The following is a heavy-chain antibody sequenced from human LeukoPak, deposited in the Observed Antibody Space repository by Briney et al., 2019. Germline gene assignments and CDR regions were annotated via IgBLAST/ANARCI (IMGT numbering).Heavy chain of an antibody. CDR2: INHSGST. D-gene: IGHD3-3*01. V-gene: IGHV4-34*01. CDR1: GGSFSGYY. CDR3: ARVTAEGSGYDFWSGSMDV. J-gene: IGHJ6*03. Sequence: SETLSLTCAVYGGSFSGYYWSWIRQPPGKGLEWIGEINHSGSTNYNPSLKSRVTISVDTSKNQFSLKLSSVTAADTAVYYYARVTAEGSGYDFWSGSMDVWGKGTTVTVSS.